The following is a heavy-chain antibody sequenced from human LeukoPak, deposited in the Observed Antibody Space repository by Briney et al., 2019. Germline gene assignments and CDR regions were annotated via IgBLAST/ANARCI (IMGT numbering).Heavy chain of an antibody. V-gene: IGHV4-31*03. CDR3: AREGEMATNWFDP. Sequence: SQTLSLTCTVSGGSISSGGYYWSWIRQHPGKGLEWIGYIYYSGSTYYNPSLKSRVTISVDTSKNQFSLKLSSVTAADTAAYYCAREGEMATNWFDPWGQGTLVTVSS. D-gene: IGHD5-24*01. J-gene: IGHJ5*02. CDR2: IYYSGST. CDR1: GGSISSGGYY.